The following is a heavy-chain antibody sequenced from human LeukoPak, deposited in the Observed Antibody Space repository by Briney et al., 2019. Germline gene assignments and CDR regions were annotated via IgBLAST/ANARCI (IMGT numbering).Heavy chain of an antibody. J-gene: IGHJ6*02. CDR3: ARDSGWYRDYYYYGMDV. V-gene: IGHV3-21*01. Sequence: GGPLRLSCAASGFTFSSYSMNWVRQAPGKGLEWVSSISSSSSYIYYADSVKGRFTISRDNAKNSLYLQMNSLRAEDTAVYYCARDSGWYRDYYYYGMDVWGQGTTVTVSS. CDR2: ISSSSSYI. D-gene: IGHD6-19*01. CDR1: GFTFSSYS.